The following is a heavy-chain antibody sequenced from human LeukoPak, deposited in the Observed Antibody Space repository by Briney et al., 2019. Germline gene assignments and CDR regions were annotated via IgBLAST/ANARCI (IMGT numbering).Heavy chain of an antibody. Sequence: ASVNVSCKASGYTFTSYGISWVRQAPGQGLEWMGWIRAYNGNTNYAQTLHGRVTMTTDTTTSTAYMEMTSLRSDDTAVYYCAREWRGYPFSSATNWFAHWGQGTLVTVSS. D-gene: IGHD5-12*01. V-gene: IGHV1-18*01. J-gene: IGHJ5*02. CDR1: GYTFTSYG. CDR3: AREWRGYPFSSATNWFAH. CDR2: IRAYNGNT.